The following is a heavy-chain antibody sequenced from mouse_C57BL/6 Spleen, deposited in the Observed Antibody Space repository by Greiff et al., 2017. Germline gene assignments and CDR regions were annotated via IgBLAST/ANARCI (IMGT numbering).Heavy chain of an antibody. CDR3: ARGGYYSGSSYGYAMDY. Sequence: VQLQQSGPELVKPGASVKISCKASGYSFTGYYMNWVKQSPEKSLEWIGEINPSTGGTTYNQKFKAKATLTVDKSSSTAYMQLKSLTSEDSTVYYCARGGYYSGSSYGYAMDYWGQGTSVTVSS. J-gene: IGHJ4*01. D-gene: IGHD1-1*01. CDR1: GYSFTGYY. V-gene: IGHV1-42*01. CDR2: INPSTGGT.